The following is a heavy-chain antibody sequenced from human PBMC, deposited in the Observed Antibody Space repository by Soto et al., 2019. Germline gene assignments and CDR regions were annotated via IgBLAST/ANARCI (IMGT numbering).Heavy chain of an antibody. CDR2: IKQDGSEK. D-gene: IGHD3-22*01. CDR3: ARADYYDSSGYYCGN. V-gene: IGHV3-7*04. Sequence: EVQLVESGGGLVQPGGSLRLSCAASGFTFWSHWMSWVRQAPGKGLEWVANIKQDGSEKYYVDSVKGRVTISRDNAKNSLYLQMNSLRAEDTAVYYCARADYYDSSGYYCGNWGQGTLVTVSS. J-gene: IGHJ4*02. CDR1: GFTFWSHW.